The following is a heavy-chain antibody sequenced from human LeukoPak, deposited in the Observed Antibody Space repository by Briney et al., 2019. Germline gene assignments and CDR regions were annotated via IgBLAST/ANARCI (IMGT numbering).Heavy chain of an antibody. CDR3: VRDFLGESGAGGY. D-gene: IGHD3-10*01. V-gene: IGHV3-21*01. Sequence: AGGSLRLSCATSTFTFSSYTMNWVRQAPGKGLEWVSSISPSGNSKYHADSVKGRFTISRDNAENSLYMQMNSLRAEDTGVYYCVRDFLGESGAGGYWGQGTLVTVSS. J-gene: IGHJ4*02. CDR2: ISPSGNSK. CDR1: TFTFSSYT.